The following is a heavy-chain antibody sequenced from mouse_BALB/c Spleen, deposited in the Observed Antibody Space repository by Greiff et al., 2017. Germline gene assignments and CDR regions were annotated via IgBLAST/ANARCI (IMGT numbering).Heavy chain of an antibody. Sequence: QVQLQQSGPELVKPGASVRISCKASGYTFTSYYIHWVKQRPGQGLEWIGWIYPGNVNTKYNEKLKGKATLTADKSSSTAYMQLSSLTSEDSAVYFCARSRDGYYVAMDYWGQGTSVTVSS. D-gene: IGHD2-3*01. V-gene: IGHV1S56*01. J-gene: IGHJ4*01. CDR3: ARSRDGYYVAMDY. CDR1: GYTFTSYY. CDR2: IYPGNVNT.